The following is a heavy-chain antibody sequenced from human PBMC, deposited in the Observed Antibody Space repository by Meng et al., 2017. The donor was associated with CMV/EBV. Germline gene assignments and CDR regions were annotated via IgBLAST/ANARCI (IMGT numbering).Heavy chain of an antibody. V-gene: IGHV4-39*07. Sequence: QLPPQESGPGLVKPSETLSLTCTVSGGSISSSSYYWGWIRQPPGKGLEWIGSIYYSGSTYYNPSLKSRVTISVDTSKNQFSLKLSSVTAADTAVYYCARDSAVAGVVDYWGQETLVTVSS. CDR2: IYYSGST. J-gene: IGHJ4*02. D-gene: IGHD6-19*01. CDR1: GGSISSSSYY. CDR3: ARDSAVAGVVDY.